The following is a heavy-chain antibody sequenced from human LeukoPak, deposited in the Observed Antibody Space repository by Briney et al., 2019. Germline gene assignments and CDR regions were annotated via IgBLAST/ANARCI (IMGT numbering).Heavy chain of an antibody. D-gene: IGHD3-10*01. CDR2: IYYSGST. J-gene: IGHJ5*02. V-gene: IGHV4-31*03. CDR3: ARDFVGGGFGELYNWFDP. Sequence: PSETLSLTCTVSGGSISSGGYYWSWIRQHPGKGLEWIGYIYYSGSTYYNPSLKSRVTISVDTSKNQFSLKLSSVAAADTAVYYCARDFVGGGFGELYNWFDPWGQGTLVTVSS. CDR1: GGSISSGGYY.